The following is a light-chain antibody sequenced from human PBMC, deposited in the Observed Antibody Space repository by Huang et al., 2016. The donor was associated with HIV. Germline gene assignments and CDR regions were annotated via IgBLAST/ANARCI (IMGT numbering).Light chain of an antibody. CDR1: QGLLYREKIY. CDR2: ELS. J-gene: IGKJ2*01. Sequence: IVMTQTPLSLSVTPGQPASISCKSSQGLLYREKIYLYWYLQKPGQSPQLLIYELSNRFSGVPDRFSGSGSPTDFTLKISRVETEDVGVYYCMQGKQLPYTFGQGTRLEIK. V-gene: IGKV2-29*02. CDR3: MQGKQLPYT.